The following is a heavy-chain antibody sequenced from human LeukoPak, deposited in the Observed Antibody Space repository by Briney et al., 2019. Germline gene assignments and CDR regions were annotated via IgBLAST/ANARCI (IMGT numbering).Heavy chain of an antibody. CDR1: GFTFSDYY. CDR3: ARDCSGGSCYFFY. D-gene: IGHD2-15*01. CDR2: ISSSGSTI. J-gene: IGHJ4*02. Sequence: GGSLRLSCAASGFTFSDYYMSWIRQAPGKGLEWVSYISSSGSTIYYADSVKGRFTISRDNAKNSLYLQMSSLRAEDTAVYYCARDCSGGSCYFFYWGQGTLVTVSS. V-gene: IGHV3-11*01.